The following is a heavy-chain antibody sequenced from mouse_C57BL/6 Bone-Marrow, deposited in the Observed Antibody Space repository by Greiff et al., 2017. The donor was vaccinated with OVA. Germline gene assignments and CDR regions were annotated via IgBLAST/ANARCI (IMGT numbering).Heavy chain of an antibody. CDR1: GYAFSSSW. CDR2: IYPGDGDT. CDR3: ATTAQATDY. J-gene: IGHJ2*01. V-gene: IGHV1-82*01. D-gene: IGHD3-2*02. Sequence: VKLQESGPELVKPGASVKISCKASGYAFSSSWMNWVKQRPGKGLEWIGRIYPGDGDTNYNGKFKGKATLTADKSSSTAYMQLSSLTSEDSAVYFCATTAQATDYWGQGTTLTVSS.